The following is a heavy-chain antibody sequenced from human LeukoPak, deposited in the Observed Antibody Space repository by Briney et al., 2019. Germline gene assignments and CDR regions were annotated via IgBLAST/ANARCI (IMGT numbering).Heavy chain of an antibody. V-gene: IGHV5-51*01. CDR1: GYSFTSYW. CDR2: IYPGDSDT. CDR3: AIFDFLFGEIDNWFDP. Sequence: GESLKISCKGSGYSFTSYWIGWVRQMPGKGLEWMGIIYPGDSDTRYSPSFQGQVTISADKSISTAYLQWSSLKASDTPMYYCAIFDFLFGEIDNWFDPWGQGTQVTVSS. D-gene: IGHD3-16*01. J-gene: IGHJ5*02.